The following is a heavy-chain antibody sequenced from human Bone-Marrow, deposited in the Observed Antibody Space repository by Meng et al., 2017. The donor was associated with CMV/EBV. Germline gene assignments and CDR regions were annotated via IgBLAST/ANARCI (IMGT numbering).Heavy chain of an antibody. CDR1: GFTFSDYW. CDR2: VKHDGSET. Sequence: GGSLRLSCAASGFTFSDYWMSWVRQAPGKGLEWVANVKHDGSETYYVDSVKGRFTISRDNAKNSLYLQMNSLRAEDTAVYYCARLGVVVAGKVDYWGQGKLVTVSS. D-gene: IGHD6-19*01. V-gene: IGHV3-7*01. CDR3: ARLGVVVAGKVDY. J-gene: IGHJ4*02.